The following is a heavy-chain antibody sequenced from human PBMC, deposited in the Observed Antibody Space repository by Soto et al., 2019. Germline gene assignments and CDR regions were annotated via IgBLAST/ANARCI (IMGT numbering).Heavy chain of an antibody. CDR3: ASYTSRIDAFDI. V-gene: IGHV1-8*01. J-gene: IGHJ3*02. CDR1: GYTFTSYD. D-gene: IGHD6-13*01. CDR2: MNPNSGNT. Sequence: ASVKVSCKASGYTFTSYDINWVRHATGQGLEWMGWMNPNSGNTGYAQKFQGRVTMTRNTSISTAYMELSSLRSEDTAVYYCASYTSRIDAFDIWGQGTMVTVSS.